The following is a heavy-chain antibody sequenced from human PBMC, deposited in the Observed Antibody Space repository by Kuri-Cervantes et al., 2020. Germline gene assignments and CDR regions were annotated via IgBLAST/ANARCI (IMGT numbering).Heavy chain of an antibody. V-gene: IGHV4-34*01. J-gene: IGHJ4*02. Sequence: SETLSLTCAVYGGSFSGYYWSWIRQPPGKGLEWIGEINHSGSTNYNPSLKSRVTISVDTSKNQFSLKLSSVTAADTAVYYCARVSRAYYYDSSGYLDYWGQGTLVTVSS. CDR1: GGSFSGYY. D-gene: IGHD3-22*01. CDR2: INHSGST. CDR3: ARVSRAYYYDSSGYLDY.